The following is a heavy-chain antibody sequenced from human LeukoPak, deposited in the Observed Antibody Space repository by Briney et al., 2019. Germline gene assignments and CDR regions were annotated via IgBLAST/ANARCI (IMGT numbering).Heavy chain of an antibody. CDR1: GFTFSSYA. Sequence: PGGSLRLSCAASGFTFSSYAMHWVRQAPGKGLEWVAVISYDGSNKYYADSVEGRFTISRDNSKNTLYLQMNSLRAEDTAVYYCASGSGSYYRIDYWGQGTLVTVSS. CDR2: ISYDGSNK. J-gene: IGHJ4*02. V-gene: IGHV3-30*04. D-gene: IGHD3-10*01. CDR3: ASGSGSYYRIDY.